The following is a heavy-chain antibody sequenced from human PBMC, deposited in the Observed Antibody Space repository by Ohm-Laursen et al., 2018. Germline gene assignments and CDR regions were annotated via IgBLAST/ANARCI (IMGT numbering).Heavy chain of an antibody. D-gene: IGHD4-17*01. CDR2: VSKDGAGT. Sequence: SLRLSYTASGFTFSTYDMSWVRQAPGKGLEWVSSVSKDGAGTTYAGSVKGRFTISRDNSKNTMYLQVNSLRAEDTAVYYCAKSLGAWFFDIWGRGTLVTVSS. J-gene: IGHJ2*01. V-gene: IGHV3-23*01. CDR3: AKSLGAWFFDI. CDR1: GFTFSTYD.